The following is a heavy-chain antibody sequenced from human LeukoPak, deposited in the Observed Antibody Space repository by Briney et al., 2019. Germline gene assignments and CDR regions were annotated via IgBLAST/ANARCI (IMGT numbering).Heavy chain of an antibody. J-gene: IGHJ4*02. CDR3: AGNYGPYYFDY. D-gene: IGHD3-10*01. CDR1: GFSFSSYA. V-gene: IGHV3-23*01. CDR2: ISGSGDST. Sequence: PGGSLRLSCAASGFSFSSYAMSWVRQAPGKGLEWVSGISGSGDSTYYADSVKGRFTISRDNSKNTLYLQMNSLRAEDTAVYYCAGNYGPYYFDYWGQGTLVTVSS.